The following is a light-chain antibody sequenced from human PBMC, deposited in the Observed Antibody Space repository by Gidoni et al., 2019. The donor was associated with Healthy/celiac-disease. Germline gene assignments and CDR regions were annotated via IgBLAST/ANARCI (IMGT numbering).Light chain of an antibody. CDR2: DAS. CDR1: HGISSA. V-gene: IGKV1-13*02. CDR3: QQFNSYLVA. J-gene: IGKJ2*01. Sequence: AIQLTQSPSSLSASVGDRVTITCRASHGISSALAWYQKKPGKAPKLLIYDASSLESGVPSRFSGSGSGTDFTLTISSLQPEDFATYYCQQFNSYLVAFGQGTKLEIK.